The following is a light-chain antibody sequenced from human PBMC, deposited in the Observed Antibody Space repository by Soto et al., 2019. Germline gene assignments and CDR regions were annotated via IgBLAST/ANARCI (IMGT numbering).Light chain of an antibody. V-gene: IGLV2-11*01. CDR3: CSYAGRYPYVV. J-gene: IGLJ2*01. CDR2: DVS. CDR1: SSDVGGYNS. Sequence: QSVLTQPRSVSGSPGQSVTISCTGTSSDVGGYNSVSWFQQHPGKAPQLIIHDVSERPSGVPDRFSGSKSDNTASLTISGLQADDEGDYYCCSYAGRYPYVVFGGGTKLTVL.